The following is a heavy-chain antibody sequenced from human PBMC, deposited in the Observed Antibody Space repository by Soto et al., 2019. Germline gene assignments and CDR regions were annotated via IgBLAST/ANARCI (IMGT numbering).Heavy chain of an antibody. D-gene: IGHD2-21*01. CDR3: AKAFCYGATCFPCES. CDR1: GFTFNDYA. V-gene: IGHV3-23*04. CDR2: ISNRGSSA. J-gene: IGHJ4*02. Sequence: EVHLVQSGGGLVQPGESLSLSCVASGFTFNDYAMHWVRQTPGKGLEWVAAISNRGSSAYYADSVKGRFTISRDKSTKTLALHMHTLRVEDTALFFCAKAFCYGATCFPCESWGQGTPVTVSP.